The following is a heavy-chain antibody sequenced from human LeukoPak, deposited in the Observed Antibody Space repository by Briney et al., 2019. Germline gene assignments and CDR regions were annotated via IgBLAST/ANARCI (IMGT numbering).Heavy chain of an antibody. V-gene: IGHV3-30*18. CDR1: GFTFNACG. CDR2: ISYNERNK. D-gene: IGHD4-17*01. CDR3: AKDLGDYGDYDPPGY. Sequence: GGSLRLSCTASGFTFNACGMHWVRQAPGKGLEWGALISYNERNKVYADSVKGRFTIARDNSKKTLYLQMDSLRLDDTAVYYCAKDLGDYGDYDPPGYWGQGTLVTVSS. J-gene: IGHJ4*02.